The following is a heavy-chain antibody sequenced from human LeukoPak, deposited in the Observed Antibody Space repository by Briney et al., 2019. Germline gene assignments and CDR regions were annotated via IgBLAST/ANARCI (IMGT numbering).Heavy chain of an antibody. V-gene: IGHV3-23*01. D-gene: IGHD5-18*01. CDR2: ISGSGGST. CDR1: GFTFSSYA. J-gene: IGHJ4*02. CDR3: AKERRYSYFSDY. Sequence: GGSLRPSCAASGFTFSSYAMSWVRQAPGKGREWVSAISGSGGSTYYADSVKGRFTISRDNSKNTLYLQINSLRAEDTAVYYCAKERRYSYFSDYWGQGTLVTVSS.